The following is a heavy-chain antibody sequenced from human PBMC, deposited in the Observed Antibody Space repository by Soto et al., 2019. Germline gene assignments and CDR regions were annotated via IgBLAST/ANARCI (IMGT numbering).Heavy chain of an antibody. J-gene: IGHJ6*02. V-gene: IGHV3-21*01. CDR2: ISSRSDI. CDR1: GFTFSTYS. D-gene: IGHD2-2*02. CDR3: AREYTAWPLAYGLDV. Sequence: GGSLRLSCVGSGFTFSTYSINWVRQAPGKGLEWVSSISSRSDIYYADSVKGRFTISRDNAKNSVSLQMNSLRAEDTAVYYCAREYTAWPLAYGLDVWGQGTTVNVS.